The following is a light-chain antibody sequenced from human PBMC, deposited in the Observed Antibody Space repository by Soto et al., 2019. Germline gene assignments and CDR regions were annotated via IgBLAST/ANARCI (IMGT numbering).Light chain of an antibody. J-gene: IGLJ3*02. CDR3: SSYAGSSDRWV. Sequence: QSVLTQPPSASGSPGQSVTISCTGTSSDIGGYNYVSWYQQHPGKAPKLMIHEVSKRPSGVPDRFSGSKSGNTASLTVSGLQAEDEADDYCSSYAGSSDRWVFGGGTKVTVL. CDR2: EVS. V-gene: IGLV2-8*01. CDR1: SSDIGGYNY.